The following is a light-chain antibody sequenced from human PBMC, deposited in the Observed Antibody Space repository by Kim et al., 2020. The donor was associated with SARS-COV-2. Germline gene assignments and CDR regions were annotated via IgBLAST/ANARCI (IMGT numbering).Light chain of an antibody. CDR1: SEHSSYA. V-gene: IGLV4-69*01. CDR3: QTRGTAVV. Sequence: GASVKLTCSLGSEHSSYAIAWHQQQPEKGPRYLMKINSDGRHYKGDGIPDRFSGSTSGTERYLTISSLQSEDEADYYCQTRGTAVVFGRGTKVTVL. CDR2: INSDGRH. J-gene: IGLJ3*02.